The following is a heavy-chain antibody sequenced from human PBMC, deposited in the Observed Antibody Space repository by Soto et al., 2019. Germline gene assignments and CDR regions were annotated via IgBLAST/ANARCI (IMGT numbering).Heavy chain of an antibody. CDR1: GFTFSNYA. D-gene: IGHD2-15*01. J-gene: IGHJ3*02. V-gene: IGHV3-48*01. Sequence: PGGSLRLSCAASGFTFSNYAMAWVRQAPGEGLQWVSYISSSSSTIYYADSVKGRFTISRDNAKNSLYLQMNSLRAEDTAVYYCAREGVGDIVVVVAATVDAFDIWGQGTMVTLSS. CDR2: ISSSSSTI. CDR3: AREGVGDIVVVVAATVDAFDI.